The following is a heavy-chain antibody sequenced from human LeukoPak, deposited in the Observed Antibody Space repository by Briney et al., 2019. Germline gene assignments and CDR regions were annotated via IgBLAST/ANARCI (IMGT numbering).Heavy chain of an antibody. CDR1: GYTFTSYD. Sequence: ASVKVSCTASGYTFTSYDINWVRQAPGQGLEWMGIINPSGGSTSYAQKFQGRVTMTRDTSTSTAYMELSSLRSEDTAVYYCARGGAVVYYYMAVWGKGTTVTVSS. V-gene: IGHV1-46*01. D-gene: IGHD2-15*01. CDR2: INPSGGST. CDR3: ARGGAVVYYYMAV. J-gene: IGHJ6*03.